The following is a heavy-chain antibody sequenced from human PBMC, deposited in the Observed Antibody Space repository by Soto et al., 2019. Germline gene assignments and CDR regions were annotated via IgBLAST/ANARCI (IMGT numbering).Heavy chain of an antibody. Sequence: EVQLLESGGGLVQPGGSLRLSCAASGFTFSSYAMSWVRQAPGKGLEWVSAISGSGGSTYYADSVKSRFTISRDKSKNTLYLQMNSLRAEDTAVYYCARTLYSYGTDYWGQGTLVTVSS. D-gene: IGHD5-18*01. CDR2: ISGSGGST. V-gene: IGHV3-23*01. J-gene: IGHJ4*02. CDR1: GFTFSSYA. CDR3: ARTLYSYGTDY.